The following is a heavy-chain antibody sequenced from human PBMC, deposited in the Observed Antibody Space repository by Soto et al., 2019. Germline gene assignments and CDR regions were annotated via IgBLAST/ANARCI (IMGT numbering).Heavy chain of an antibody. D-gene: IGHD3-3*01. CDR1: GGSFSGYY. V-gene: IGHV4-34*01. CDR3: ARIPRYYDFWSGPKGFDY. J-gene: IGHJ4*02. Sequence: QVQLQQWGAGLLKPSETLSLTCAVYGGSFSGYYWSWIRQPPGKGLEWIGEINHSGSTNYNPSLKSRVTISVDTSKNQFSLKLSSVTAADTAVYYCARIPRYYDFWSGPKGFDYWGQGTLVTVSS. CDR2: INHSGST.